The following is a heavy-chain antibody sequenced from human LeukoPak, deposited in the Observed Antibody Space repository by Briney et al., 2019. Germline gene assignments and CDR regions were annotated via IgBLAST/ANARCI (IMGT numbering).Heavy chain of an antibody. V-gene: IGHV3-30*04. CDR2: IAYDSRNT. CDR3: AKEDYSSSFDY. Sequence: QPGRSLRLSCAASAFTFSDHSMHWVRQAPGKGLEWVSSIAYDSRNTYYADFVEGRFTISRVNSKNTLYLQMNSLRAEDTAVYYCAKEDYSSSFDYWGQGTLVTVSS. J-gene: IGHJ4*02. CDR1: AFTFSDHS. D-gene: IGHD4-11*01.